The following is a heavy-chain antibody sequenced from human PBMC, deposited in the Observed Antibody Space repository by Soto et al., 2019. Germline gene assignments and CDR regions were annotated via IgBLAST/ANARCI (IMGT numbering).Heavy chain of an antibody. D-gene: IGHD2-8*01. CDR2: ITGSGRDT. V-gene: IGHV3-23*01. CDR3: AKNGLDNSPSAIDS. Sequence: PGGSLRLSCAASGFTFRNNVLSWVRQAPGKGLDWVSGITGSGRDTYYADSVNGRFTISRDNSKNMVFLQMNSLRAEDTALYYCAKNGLDNSPSAIDSWGPGTLVTVSS. CDR1: GFTFRNNV. J-gene: IGHJ4*02.